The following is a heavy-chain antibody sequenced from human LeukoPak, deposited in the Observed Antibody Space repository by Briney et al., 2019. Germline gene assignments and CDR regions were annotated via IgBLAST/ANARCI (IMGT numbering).Heavy chain of an antibody. Sequence: GGSLRLSCAASGFTFSSYAMSWVRQAPGKGLEWVSAISGSGGSTYYADSVKGRLTISRDNSKNTLYLQMNSLRAEDTAVYCCAKDSRFLSASCLDYWGQGTLVTVSS. CDR1: GFTFSSYA. D-gene: IGHD2-2*01. CDR2: ISGSGGST. CDR3: AKDSRFLSASCLDY. V-gene: IGHV3-23*01. J-gene: IGHJ4*02.